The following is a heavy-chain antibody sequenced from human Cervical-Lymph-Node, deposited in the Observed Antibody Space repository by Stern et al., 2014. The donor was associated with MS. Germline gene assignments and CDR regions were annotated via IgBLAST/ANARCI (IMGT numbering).Heavy chain of an antibody. V-gene: IGHV4-61*02. Sequence: QVQLQESGPGLVKPSLTLSLTYTVSGGSVNGGTYYWSWIRQPAGKGLEWIGRIHTSGSTDYNPSLRSRVTISADTSKNQFSLKLSSVTAADTAVYYCARDVGCIGVSCYTDAFQIWGQGTMVSVSS. CDR1: GGSVNGGTYY. CDR3: ARDVGCIGVSCYTDAFQI. J-gene: IGHJ3*02. D-gene: IGHD2-15*01. CDR2: IHTSGST.